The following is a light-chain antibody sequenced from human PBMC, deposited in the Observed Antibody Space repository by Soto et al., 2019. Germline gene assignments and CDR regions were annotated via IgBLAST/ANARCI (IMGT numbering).Light chain of an antibody. J-gene: IGKJ1*01. Sequence: DIQMTQSPSSLSASVGDRVTITCRASQSISDWLAWFQLKPGKAPKLLIYDASILESGVPSRFSGSGSGTEFTLTISSLQPDDFATYYCQQYQSSWTFGQGTKVDIK. CDR1: QSISDW. CDR3: QQYQSSWT. V-gene: IGKV1-5*01. CDR2: DAS.